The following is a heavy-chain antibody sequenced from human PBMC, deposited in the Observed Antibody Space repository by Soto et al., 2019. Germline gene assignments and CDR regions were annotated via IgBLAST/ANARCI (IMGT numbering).Heavy chain of an antibody. CDR3: ARDMGYCSSTNCYTGHYYSMDV. D-gene: IGHD2-2*02. J-gene: IGHJ6*02. Sequence: QPGGSLRLSCAASGFTFSSYAMHWVRQAPGKGLEWVAVIWYDGSKKYYADSVKGRFTISRDNSKNTLYLQMNSLRAEDTAVYYCARDMGYCSSTNCYTGHYYSMDVWGQGTTVTVSS. CDR2: IWYDGSKK. V-gene: IGHV3-33*01. CDR1: GFTFSSYA.